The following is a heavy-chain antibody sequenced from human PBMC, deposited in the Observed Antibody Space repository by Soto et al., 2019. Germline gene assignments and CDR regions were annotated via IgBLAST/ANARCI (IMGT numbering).Heavy chain of an antibody. CDR1: GFSLSTTGVG. D-gene: IGHD3-16*01. Sequence: SGPTLVNPTQTLTLTCTFSGFSLSTTGVGVSWIRQPPGKALEWLALIYWHDDKRYSPSLKSRLTITKDTSKNQVVLTMTNMDPVGTATYSCPHRGGAAFGLYYFDYWGQGALVTVSS. V-gene: IGHV2-5*01. CDR3: PHRGGAAFGLYYFDY. J-gene: IGHJ4*02. CDR2: IYWHDDK.